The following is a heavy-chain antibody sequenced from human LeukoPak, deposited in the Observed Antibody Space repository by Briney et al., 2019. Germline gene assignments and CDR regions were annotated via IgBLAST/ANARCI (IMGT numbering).Heavy chain of an antibody. D-gene: IGHD2-15*01. CDR2: IIGPIDGGTT. Sequence: PGGSLRLSCAASTFTFSNAWMSWVRQAPGKGLEWVGRIIGPIDGGTTDYAAPVKGRFTISRDDSKNTLYLQMHSLKTEDTAVYYCTTAPRGYCSGGSCWYAFDIWGQGTMVSLST. CDR1: TFTFSNAW. V-gene: IGHV3-15*01. CDR3: TTAPRGYCSGGSCWYAFDI. J-gene: IGHJ3*02.